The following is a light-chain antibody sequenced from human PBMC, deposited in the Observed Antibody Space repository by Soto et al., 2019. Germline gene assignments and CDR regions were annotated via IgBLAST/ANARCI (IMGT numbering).Light chain of an antibody. V-gene: IGLV2-14*01. J-gene: IGLJ1*01. CDR1: SSDVGGYNY. CDR3: SSYTSSSPYV. CDR2: DVS. Sequence: VLTQPASVSGSPGQSITISCTGTSSDVGGYNYVSWYQQHPGKAPKLMIYDVSNRPSGVSNRFSGSKSGNTASLTISGLQAEDEADYYCSSYTSSSPYVFGTGTKVTV.